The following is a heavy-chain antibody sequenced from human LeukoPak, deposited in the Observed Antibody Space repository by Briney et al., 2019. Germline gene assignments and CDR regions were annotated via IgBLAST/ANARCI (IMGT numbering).Heavy chain of an antibody. CDR2: IRYDGSNK. D-gene: IGHD6-19*01. Sequence: GGSLRLSCAASGFTFSSYGMHWVRQAPGKGLEWVAFIRYDGSNKYYADSVKGRFTISRDNSKNTLYLQMNSLRGEDTAVYYCAKDAIAVAAYYYKDVWGKRTTVTVSS. V-gene: IGHV3-30*02. CDR3: AKDAIAVAAYYYKDV. J-gene: IGHJ6*03. CDR1: GFTFSSYG.